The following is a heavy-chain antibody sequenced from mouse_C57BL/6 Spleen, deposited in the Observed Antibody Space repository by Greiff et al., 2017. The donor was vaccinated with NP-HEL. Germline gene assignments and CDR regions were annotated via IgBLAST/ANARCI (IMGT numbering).Heavy chain of an antibody. CDR3: TMIDY. Sequence: EVKLMESGGGLVQPGGSMKLSCVASGFTFSSYWMSWVRQSPEKGLEWVAEIRLKSDNYATHYAESVKGKFTISRDDSKSRLYLQMNSLRAEDTGIYYCTMIDYWGQGTTLTVSS. CDR1: GFTFSSYW. CDR2: IRLKSDNYAT. J-gene: IGHJ2*01. V-gene: IGHV6-6*02. D-gene: IGHD2-3*01.